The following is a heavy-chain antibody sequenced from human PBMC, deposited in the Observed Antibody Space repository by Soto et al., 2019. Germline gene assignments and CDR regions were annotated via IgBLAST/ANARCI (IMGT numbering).Heavy chain of an antibody. J-gene: IGHJ4*02. CDR3: NRPGADYGDDY. Sequence: GGSLRLSCAASGFTFSGSAMHWVRQASGKGLEWVGRIRSKANNYATAYAASVKGRFTISRDDSKNTAYLQMNSLKTEDTAMYYCNRPGADYGDDYWGQGTLVTVSS. CDR2: IRSKANNYAT. D-gene: IGHD4-17*01. CDR1: GFTFSGSA. V-gene: IGHV3-73*01.